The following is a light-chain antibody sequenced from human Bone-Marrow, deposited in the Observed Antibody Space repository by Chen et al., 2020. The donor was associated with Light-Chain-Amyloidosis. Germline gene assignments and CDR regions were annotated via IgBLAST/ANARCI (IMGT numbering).Light chain of an antibody. V-gene: IGLV3-19*01. CDR1: SLRTYY. CDR3: HSRDNSGHQVEV. Sequence: SSELTQDPAVSVALGQTVRITCQGDSLRTYYASWYQQKAGQAPVLVIYGKNNRPSGIPDRFSGSTSRNTASLTITGAQAEDEAAYYCHSRDNSGHQVEVFGPGTEVTVL. J-gene: IGLJ1*01. CDR2: GKN.